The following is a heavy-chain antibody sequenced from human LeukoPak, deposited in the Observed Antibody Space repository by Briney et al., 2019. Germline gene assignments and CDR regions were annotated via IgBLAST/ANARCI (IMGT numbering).Heavy chain of an antibody. CDR3: ARDPGSGYEEHFDY. J-gene: IGHJ4*02. CDR2: ITSSSSTI. Sequence: GGSLRLSCAASGFTFSSYSMNWVRQAPGKGLEWVSYITSSSSTIYYADSVKGRFTISRDNAKDSLYLQMNSLRAEDTAVYYCARDPGSGYEEHFDYWGQGTLVTVSS. D-gene: IGHD5-12*01. V-gene: IGHV3-48*04. CDR1: GFTFSSYS.